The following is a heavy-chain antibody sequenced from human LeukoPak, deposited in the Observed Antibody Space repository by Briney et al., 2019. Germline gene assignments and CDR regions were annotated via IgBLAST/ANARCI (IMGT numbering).Heavy chain of an antibody. CDR3: ARARYSSAGFDY. D-gene: IGHD6-19*01. J-gene: IGHJ4*02. V-gene: IGHV3-64*01. CDR1: GFTLASYA. Sequence: PGGSLTLSCAPSGFTLASYAMQWVRQAAGKGLEYVSAISSNGGSTYYANSVKGRFTISRDNSKSAVYLQMGSLRAEDMAVYYCARARYSSAGFDYWGQGTLVTVPS. CDR2: ISSNGGST.